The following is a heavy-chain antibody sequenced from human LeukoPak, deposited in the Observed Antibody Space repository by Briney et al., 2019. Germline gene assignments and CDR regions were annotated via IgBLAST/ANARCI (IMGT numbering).Heavy chain of an antibody. V-gene: IGHV4-59*02. Sequence: SETLSLTCVVSGASVSSSHWNWIRQLPGKGLVWIGCLSYTGKTDYNPSLTSRVTIPLDTSKNQVSLKLRSVTAADTAVYYCSEGYFEPFDHWGQGTLVTVSS. CDR3: SEGYFEPFDH. CDR2: LSYTGKT. D-gene: IGHD2/OR15-2a*01. J-gene: IGHJ4*02. CDR1: GASVSSSH.